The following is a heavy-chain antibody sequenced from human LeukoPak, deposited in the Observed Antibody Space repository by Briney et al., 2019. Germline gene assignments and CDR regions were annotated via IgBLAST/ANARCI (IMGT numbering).Heavy chain of an antibody. D-gene: IGHD2-2*01. J-gene: IGHJ4*02. CDR3: AKHIVVVPAAGDSFDY. CDR2: ISGSSGII. CDR1: GFTFNTYT. V-gene: IGHV3-48*01. Sequence: GGSLRLSCAASGFTFNTYTMNWVRQAPGKGLEWVSYISGSSGIIDYADSVRGRFTISRDNSKNTLFLQMSSLRAEDTAVYYCAKHIVVVPAAGDSFDYWGQGTLVTVSS.